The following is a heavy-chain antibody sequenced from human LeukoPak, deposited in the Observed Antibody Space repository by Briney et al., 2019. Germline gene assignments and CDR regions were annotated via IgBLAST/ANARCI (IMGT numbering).Heavy chain of an antibody. CDR3: AKTGRDYGDFFYFDY. Sequence: GSLSLSCATSGFTFSTYAMSWVRQPPGKGLEWVSALNHGGGSTYYADSVRGRFTIFRDNSKNTLYLQISSLRVEDTAVYYCAKTGRDYGDFFYFDYWGQGTLVTVS. CDR1: GFTFSTYA. J-gene: IGHJ4*02. V-gene: IGHV3-23*01. D-gene: IGHD4-17*01. CDR2: LNHGGGST.